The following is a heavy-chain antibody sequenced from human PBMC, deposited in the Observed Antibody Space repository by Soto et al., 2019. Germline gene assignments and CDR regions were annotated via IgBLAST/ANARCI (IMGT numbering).Heavy chain of an antibody. CDR3: AKSWWELLPLFDS. CDR1: GFSFSNHE. D-gene: IGHD2-15*01. CDR2: ISSSSYAT. V-gene: IGHV3-48*03. Sequence: EVQLVESGGALVQPGGSLRLSCAAAGFSFSNHEMNWVRQAPGKGLEWVAYISSSSYATHYADSVKGRFTISRDNARNSLYLQLNSLRAEDTALYFCAKSWWELLPLFDSWGQGTLVTVSS. J-gene: IGHJ4*02.